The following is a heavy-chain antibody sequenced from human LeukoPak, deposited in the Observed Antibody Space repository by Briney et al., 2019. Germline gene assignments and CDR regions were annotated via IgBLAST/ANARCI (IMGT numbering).Heavy chain of an antibody. CDR1: GGSISSSSYY. V-gene: IGHV4-39*07. J-gene: IGHJ3*01. CDR2: IYYSGST. CDR3: ARGRVVTAALDAFDV. D-gene: IGHD2-21*02. Sequence: SETLSLTCTVSGGSISSSSYYWGWIRQPPGKGLECIGSIYYSGSTYFNPSLRSRVTISVDTSKNQFSLKLSSVTAADTAVYYCARGRVVTAALDAFDVWGQGTMVSVSS.